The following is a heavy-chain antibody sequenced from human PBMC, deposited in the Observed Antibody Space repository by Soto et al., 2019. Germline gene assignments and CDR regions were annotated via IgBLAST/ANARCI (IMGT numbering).Heavy chain of an antibody. V-gene: IGHV3-13*01. D-gene: IGHD1-26*01. CDR3: AREGSGSYYYYSGMDV. Sequence: PGGSLRLSCAASGFTFSSYDMHWVRQATGKGLEWVSAIGTAGDTYYPGSVKGRFTISRENAKNSLYLQMNSLRAEDTAVYYCAREGSGSYYYYSGMDVCGEGTTVTVSS. CDR2: IGTAGDT. CDR1: GFTFSSYD. J-gene: IGHJ6*02.